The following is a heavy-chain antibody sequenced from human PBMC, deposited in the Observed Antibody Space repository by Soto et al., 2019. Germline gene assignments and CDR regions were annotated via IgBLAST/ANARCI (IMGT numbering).Heavy chain of an antibody. D-gene: IGHD3-10*01. CDR1: GFTFSSYG. V-gene: IGHV3-30*18. CDR2: ISYDGSNK. J-gene: IGHJ3*02. CDR3: AKDMWFGEFSALDI. Sequence: QVQLVESGGGVVQPGRSLRLSCAASGFTFSSYGMHWVRQAPGKGLEWVAVISYDGSNKYYADSVKGRVTISRDNSKNTMYLQMNSVRAEDTAVYYCAKDMWFGEFSALDIWGQGTMVTVSS.